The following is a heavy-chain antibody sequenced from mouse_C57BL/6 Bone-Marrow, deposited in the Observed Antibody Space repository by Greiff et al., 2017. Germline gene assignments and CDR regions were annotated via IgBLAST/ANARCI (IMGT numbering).Heavy chain of an antibody. CDR3: ARQGGYYYGRYWYFDV. CDR1: GFTFSSYT. D-gene: IGHD1-1*01. CDR2: ISGGGGNT. J-gene: IGHJ1*03. V-gene: IGHV5-9*01. Sequence: EVKLMESGGGLVKPGGSLKLSCAASGFTFSSYTMSWVRQTPEKRLEWVATISGGGGNTYYPDSVKGRFTISRDNAKNTLYLQMSSLRSEDTALYYCARQGGYYYGRYWYFDVWGKGTTVTVSS.